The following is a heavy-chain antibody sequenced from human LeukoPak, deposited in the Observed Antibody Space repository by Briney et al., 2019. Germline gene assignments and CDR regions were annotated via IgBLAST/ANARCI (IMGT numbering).Heavy chain of an antibody. CDR1: GFKFGSFS. J-gene: IGHJ4*02. CDR3: ARAIASYDDSAY. V-gene: IGHV3-48*04. Sequence: GGSLRLSCAASGFKFGSFSMGWVRQAPGKGLEWLSYISSTSTAIYYADSLKGRFTISRDNAKNSLYLQMNSLRAEDTAVYYCARAIASYDDSAYWGQGTLVTVSS. CDR2: ISSTSTAI. D-gene: IGHD3-22*01.